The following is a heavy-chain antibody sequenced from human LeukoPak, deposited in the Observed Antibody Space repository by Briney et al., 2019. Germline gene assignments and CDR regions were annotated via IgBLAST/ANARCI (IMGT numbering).Heavy chain of an antibody. D-gene: IGHD3-22*01. CDR1: GYTFTGYY. CDR3: ARGVGVITPAFDI. J-gene: IGHJ3*02. CDR2: INPNSGGT. Sequence: ASVKVSCKASGYTFTGYYMHWVRQAPGQGLEWLGWINPNSGGTNYAQKFQGRVTMTRDTSISTAYMELSRLRSDDTAVYYCARGVGVITPAFDIWGQGTMVTVSS. V-gene: IGHV1-2*02.